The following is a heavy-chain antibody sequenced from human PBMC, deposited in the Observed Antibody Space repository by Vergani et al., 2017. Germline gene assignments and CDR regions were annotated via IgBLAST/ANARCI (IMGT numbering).Heavy chain of an antibody. V-gene: IGHV3-11*01. Sequence: QVQLVESGGGLVKPGGSLRLSCAASGFTFSDYYMTWIRQAPGKGLEWLSYISSSGSTIYYADSVKGRFTISRDNAKNSLYLHMNSLIAEDTAVYYCARMAYNYDAFDIWGQGTMVTVSS. CDR1: GFTFSDYY. D-gene: IGHD1-1*01. J-gene: IGHJ3*02. CDR2: ISSSGSTI. CDR3: ARMAYNYDAFDI.